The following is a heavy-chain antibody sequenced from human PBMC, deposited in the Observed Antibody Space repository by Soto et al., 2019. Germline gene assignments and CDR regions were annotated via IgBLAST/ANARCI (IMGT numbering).Heavy chain of an antibody. CDR1: GGSFSGYY. J-gene: IGHJ6*02. CDR3: ARVNYDFWSGLAPYYYYYGMDV. D-gene: IGHD3-3*01. V-gene: IGHV4-34*01. Sequence: SETLSLTCAVYGGSFSGYYWSWIRQPPGKGLEWIGEINHSGSTNYNPSLKSRVTISVDTSKNQFSLKMSSVTAADAAVYYCARVNYDFWSGLAPYYYYYGMDVWGQGTTVTVS. CDR2: INHSGST.